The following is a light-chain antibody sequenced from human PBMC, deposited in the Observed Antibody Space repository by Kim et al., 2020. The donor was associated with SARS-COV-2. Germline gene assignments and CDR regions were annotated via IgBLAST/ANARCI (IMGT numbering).Light chain of an antibody. CDR2: VAS. CDR3: QQYHSSPYT. Sequence: SPRERASRTCSASQSFSSNYLAWHQQQPGQAHKLLIYVASSRATGIPERFSGSVSGTDFTLTISRLEPEDFAVYYCQQYHSSPYTFGQGTKLEI. J-gene: IGKJ2*01. CDR1: QSFSSNY. V-gene: IGKV3-20*01.